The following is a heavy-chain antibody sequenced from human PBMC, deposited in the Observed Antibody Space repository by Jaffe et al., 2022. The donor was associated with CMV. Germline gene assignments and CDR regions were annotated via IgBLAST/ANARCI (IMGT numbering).Heavy chain of an antibody. Sequence: QVQLVQSGAEVKKPGDSVKLSCKTSGYTFTIYYMHWVRQAPGQGLEWMGIINPDIGNTNYAQKFKGRVTMTRDSSTSTVYMELSSLRSEDTAVYYCARDANSYSMDVWGQGTTVIVSS. CDR2: INPDIGNT. CDR1: GYTFTIYY. J-gene: IGHJ6*02. CDR3: ARDANSYSMDV. V-gene: IGHV1-46*01.